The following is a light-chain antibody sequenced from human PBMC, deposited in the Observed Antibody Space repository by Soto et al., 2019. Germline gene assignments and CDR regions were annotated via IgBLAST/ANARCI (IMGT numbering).Light chain of an antibody. CDR3: QQDGSPLT. J-gene: IGKJ4*01. CDR1: QSVSSSY. V-gene: IGKV3-20*01. Sequence: EIVLTQSAGTLSLSPGERATLSCRASQSVSSSYLAWYQQKPGQAPRLLIYGASSRATGIPDRFSGSGSGTDFTLTISRLEPEDFAVYYCQQDGSPLTFGGGTKVEIK. CDR2: GAS.